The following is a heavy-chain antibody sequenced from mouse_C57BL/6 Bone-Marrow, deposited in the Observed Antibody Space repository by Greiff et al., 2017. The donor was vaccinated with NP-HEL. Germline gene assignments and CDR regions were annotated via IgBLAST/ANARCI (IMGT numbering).Heavy chain of an antibody. CDR1: GYAFSSYW. D-gene: IGHD2-3*01. CDR2: IYPGDGDT. CDR3: ARNGGYYVAWFAY. J-gene: IGHJ3*01. V-gene: IGHV1-80*01. Sequence: VQLQQSGAELVKPGASVKISCKASGYAFSSYWMNWVKQRPGKGLEWIGQIYPGDGDTNYNGKFKGKATLTADKSSSTAYMQLSSLTSEDSAVYFCARNGGYYVAWFAYWGQGTLVTVSA.